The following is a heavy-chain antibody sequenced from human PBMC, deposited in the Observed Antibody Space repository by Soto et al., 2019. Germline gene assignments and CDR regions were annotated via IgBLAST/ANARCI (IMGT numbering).Heavy chain of an antibody. V-gene: IGHV1-18*01. J-gene: IGHJ4*02. CDR2: VRGYNGNT. CDR3: SRGLGANVSF. CDR1: GYTFTSHC. Sequence: QVQLVQSGAEVKKPGASVKVSCKASGYTFTSHCISWVRQARGQGLEWMGWVRGYNGNTNYAQKLQGRVTMTTDTSTTTADHELRRLTSDDTAVSSCSRGLGANVSFWGQGKLVTVSS. D-gene: IGHD3-10*02.